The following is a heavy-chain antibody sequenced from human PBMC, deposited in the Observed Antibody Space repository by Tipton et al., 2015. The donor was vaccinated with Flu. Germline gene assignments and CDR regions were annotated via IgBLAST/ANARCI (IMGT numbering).Heavy chain of an antibody. CDR3: ARGGYDFGPHAWFDP. Sequence: TLSLTCSVSGGSISSYYWSWIRQPPGKGLEWIGYIYYSGSTNYSPSLKSRVTISLDTSKNQFSLKLSSVTAADTAVYYCARGGYDFGPHAWFDPWGQGILVTVSS. J-gene: IGHJ5*02. D-gene: IGHD2/OR15-2a*01. CDR1: GGSISSYY. CDR2: IYYSGST. V-gene: IGHV4-59*01.